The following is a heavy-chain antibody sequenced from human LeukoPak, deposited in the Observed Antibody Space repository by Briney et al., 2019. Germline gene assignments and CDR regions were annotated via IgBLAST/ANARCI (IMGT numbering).Heavy chain of an antibody. CDR1: GFTFSSYA. CDR3: ARDSNFGVVITPCFDY. Sequence: GGSLRLSCAASGFTFSSYAMSWVRQAPGKGLEWVSAISGSGGSTYYADCVKGRFTISRDNSKNTLYLQMNSLRAEDTAVYYCARDSNFGVVITPCFDYWGQGTLVTVSS. V-gene: IGHV3-23*01. D-gene: IGHD3-3*01. CDR2: ISGSGGST. J-gene: IGHJ4*02.